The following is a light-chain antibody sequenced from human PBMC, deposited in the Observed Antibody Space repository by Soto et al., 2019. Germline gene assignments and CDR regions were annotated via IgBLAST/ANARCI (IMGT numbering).Light chain of an antibody. CDR1: SSDIGAYNF. CDR3: TSGTTLTTMI. CDR2: DVN. Sequence: QSALTQPASVSGSPGQSITISCTGTSSDIGAYNFVSWYQQHPGKAPKLMLYDVNIGPSGVSNRFSGSKSGNTASLTISGLQAEDEADYYCTSGTTLTTMIFGGGTKLTVL. J-gene: IGLJ2*01. V-gene: IGLV2-14*03.